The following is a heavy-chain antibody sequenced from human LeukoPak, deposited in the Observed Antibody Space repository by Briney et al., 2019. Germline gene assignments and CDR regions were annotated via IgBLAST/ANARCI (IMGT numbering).Heavy chain of an antibody. CDR3: ARERDYDFWSGRDPNWFDP. J-gene: IGHJ5*02. CDR2: IIPILGIA. CDR1: GGTFSSYT. D-gene: IGHD3-3*01. Sequence: SVKVSCKASGGTFSSYTISWVRQAPGQGLEWMGRIIPILGIANYAQKFQGRVTITADKSTSTAYMELSSLRSEDTAVYYCARERDYDFWSGRDPNWFDPRGQGTLVTVSS. V-gene: IGHV1-69*04.